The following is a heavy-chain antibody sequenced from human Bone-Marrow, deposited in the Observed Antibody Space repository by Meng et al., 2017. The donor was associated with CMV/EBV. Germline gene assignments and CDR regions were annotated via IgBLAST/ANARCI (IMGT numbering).Heavy chain of an antibody. CDR3: ARQHVTTLGARNSGMDV. CDR2: SNHSGST. V-gene: IGHV4-34*01. Sequence: SEPLSLTCAVYGGSFSDYYWAWIRQPTEKGLEWIGESNHSGSTNHNPSLKSRVTISVDTSKRQFSLRLRSVTAADTALYYCARQHVTTLGARNSGMDVWGQGTTVTVSS. D-gene: IGHD4-11*01. CDR1: GGSFSDYY. J-gene: IGHJ6*02.